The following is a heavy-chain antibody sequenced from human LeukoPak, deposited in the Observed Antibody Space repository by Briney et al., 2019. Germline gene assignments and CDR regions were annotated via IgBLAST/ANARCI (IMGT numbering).Heavy chain of an antibody. Sequence: GGSLTLSCAASGFTFSSYAMSWLRQAPGKGLEWVSDISDSGGSTYYADSEKGRFTISRHTSKNTLYLQMNNLRAGDSAVYYCARVTDGPGSYGAFDYWGQGSLVTVSS. V-gene: IGHV3-23*01. D-gene: IGHD3-10*01. CDR2: ISDSGGST. J-gene: IGHJ4*02. CDR1: GFTFSSYA. CDR3: ARVTDGPGSYGAFDY.